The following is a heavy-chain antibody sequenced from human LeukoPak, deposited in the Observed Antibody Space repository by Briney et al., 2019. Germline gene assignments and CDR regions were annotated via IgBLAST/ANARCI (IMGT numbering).Heavy chain of an antibody. CDR3: AATIFDRGGSFDY. Sequence: GASVKVSCKASGYTFTSYDINWVRQATGQGLEWMGWMNPNSGNTGYAQKFQGRVTIIRNTSISTAYMELSSLRSEDTAVYYCAATIFDRGGSFDYWGQGTLVTVSS. D-gene: IGHD3-3*01. J-gene: IGHJ4*02. V-gene: IGHV1-8*03. CDR1: GYTFTSYD. CDR2: MNPNSGNT.